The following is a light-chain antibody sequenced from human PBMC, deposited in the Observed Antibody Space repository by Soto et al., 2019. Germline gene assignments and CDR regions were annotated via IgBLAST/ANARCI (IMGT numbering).Light chain of an antibody. CDR2: GNS. CDR1: SSNIGAGYD. V-gene: IGLV1-40*01. Sequence: QSVLTQPTSVSGAPGQRVTISCTGSSSNIGAGYDVHWYQQLPGTAPKLLIYGNSNRPSGVPDRFSGSKSGTSASLAITGLQAEDDADYYCQSYDSSLSGSYVFGTGTKVTVL. J-gene: IGLJ1*01. CDR3: QSYDSSLSGSYV.